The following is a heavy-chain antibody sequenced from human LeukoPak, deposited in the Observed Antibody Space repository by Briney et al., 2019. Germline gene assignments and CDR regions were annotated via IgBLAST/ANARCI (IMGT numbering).Heavy chain of an antibody. CDR2: MNPNSGNT. Sequence: ASVKVSCKASGYTFTSYAMNWVRQAPGQGLEWMGWMNPNSGNTGYAQKFQGRVTMTRNTSISTAYMELSSLRSEDTAVYYCARGFFEYSSSWYRLRGYYYYYYMDVWGKGTTVTISS. D-gene: IGHD6-13*01. CDR1: GYTFTSYA. V-gene: IGHV1-8*02. J-gene: IGHJ6*03. CDR3: ARGFFEYSSSWYRLRGYYYYYYMDV.